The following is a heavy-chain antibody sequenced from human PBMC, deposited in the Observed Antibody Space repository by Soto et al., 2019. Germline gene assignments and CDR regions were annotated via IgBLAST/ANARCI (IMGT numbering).Heavy chain of an antibody. J-gene: IGHJ4*02. V-gene: IGHV3-23*01. CDR3: AKGKVGAHAPLDY. CDR1: RFTFSNYA. Sequence: EVQLLESGGGLVQPGGSLRLSCAASRFTFSNYALSWVRQAPGKGLEWVSAISGSGVSTYYADFVKGRFTISRDNSKNTLYLQMNTLRAEDTAVYYCAKGKVGAHAPLDYWGQGTLVTVSS. D-gene: IGHD1-26*01. CDR2: ISGSGVST.